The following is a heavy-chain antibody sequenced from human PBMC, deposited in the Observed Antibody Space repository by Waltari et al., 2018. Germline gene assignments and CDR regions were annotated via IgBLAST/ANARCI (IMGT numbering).Heavy chain of an antibody. Sequence: QVQLVQSGAEVKKPGASVKVSCKASGYTFTSYYMHWVRQAPGQGLEWMGIINPSGGSTSYAQKFQGRVTITTDESTSTAYMELSSLRSEDTAVYYCARGLKGYYYYYMDVWGKGTTVTVSS. CDR2: INPSGGST. CDR1: GYTFTSYY. D-gene: IGHD2-8*01. V-gene: IGHV1-46*01. J-gene: IGHJ6*03. CDR3: ARGLKGYYYYYMDV.